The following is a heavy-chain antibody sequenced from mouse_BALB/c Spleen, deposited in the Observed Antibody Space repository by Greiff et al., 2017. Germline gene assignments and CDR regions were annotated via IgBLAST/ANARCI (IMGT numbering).Heavy chain of an antibody. D-gene: IGHD2-2*01. CDR1: GYTFTSYY. Sequence: QVQLQQPGAELVKPGASVKLSCKASGYTFTSYYMYWVKQRPGQGLEWIGGINPSNGGTNFNEKFKSKATLTVDKSSSTAYMQLSSLTSEDSAVYYSTSKGKKGYDEDMDYWGQGTTLTVSS. V-gene: IGHV1S81*02. J-gene: IGHJ2*01. CDR3: TSKGKKGYDEDMDY. CDR2: INPSNGGT.